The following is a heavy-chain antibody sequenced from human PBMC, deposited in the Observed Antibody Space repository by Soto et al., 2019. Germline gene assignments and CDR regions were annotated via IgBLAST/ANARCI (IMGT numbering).Heavy chain of an antibody. J-gene: IGHJ4*02. D-gene: IGHD3-22*01. CDR3: ASHPRDSSGYWYYFDY. Sequence: EVQLVESGGGLVKPGGSLRLSCAASGFTFSSHSMNWVRQAPGKGLEWVSSISSSSTYIYYADSVKGLFTISRDNAKNSLYLQMNSLRAEDTAVYYCASHPRDSSGYWYYFDYWGQGTLVTVSS. CDR1: GFTFSSHS. CDR2: ISSSSTYI. V-gene: IGHV3-21*01.